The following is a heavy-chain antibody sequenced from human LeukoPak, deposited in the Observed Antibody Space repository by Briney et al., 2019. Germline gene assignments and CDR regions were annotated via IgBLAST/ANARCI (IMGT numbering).Heavy chain of an antibody. D-gene: IGHD3-3*01. J-gene: IGHJ4*02. CDR3: ARDAIFPPLIDY. CDR2: ISAYNGNT. V-gene: IGHV1-18*04. Sequence: SVKVSCKASGYTFTGYYMHWVRQAPGQGLEWMGWISAYNGNTNYAQKLQGRVTMTTDTSTSTAYMELRSLRSDDTAVYYCARDAIFPPLIDYWGQGTLVTVSS. CDR1: GYTFTGYY.